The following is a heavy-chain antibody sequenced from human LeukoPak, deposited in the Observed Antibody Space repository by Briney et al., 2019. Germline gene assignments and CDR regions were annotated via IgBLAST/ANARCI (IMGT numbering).Heavy chain of an antibody. D-gene: IGHD5-12*01. J-gene: IGHJ4*02. Sequence: GGSLRLSCAASGFTVSSNYMSWVRQAPGVGLEWVSVIYSGGSTYYADSVKGRFTISRVDSKNTLYLQMNSLRAEDTAVYYCARDFGGLRYFDYWGQGTLVTVSS. CDR1: GFTVSSNY. V-gene: IGHV3-66*02. CDR3: ARDFGGLRYFDY. CDR2: IYSGGST.